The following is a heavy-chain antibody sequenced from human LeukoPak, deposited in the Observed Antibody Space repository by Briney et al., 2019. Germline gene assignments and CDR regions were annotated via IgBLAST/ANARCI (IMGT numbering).Heavy chain of an antibody. CDR1: GGSISSYY. CDR2: IYCSGST. D-gene: IGHD3-22*01. J-gene: IGHJ4*02. CDR3: ARTPYYYDSSGYNDY. V-gene: IGHV4-59*01. Sequence: SETLSLTCTVSGGSISSYYWSWIRQPPGKGLEWIGYIYCSGSTNYNPSLKSRVTISVDTSKNQFSLKLSSVTAADTAVYYCARTPYYYDSSGYNDYWGQGTLVTVPS.